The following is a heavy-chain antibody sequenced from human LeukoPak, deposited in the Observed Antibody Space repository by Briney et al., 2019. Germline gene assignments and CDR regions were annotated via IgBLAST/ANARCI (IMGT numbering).Heavy chain of an antibody. CDR2: LYSDGNT. CDR1: GFTVITND. CDR3: ARGYGDYGY. D-gene: IGHD4-17*01. J-gene: IGHJ4*02. V-gene: IGHV3-53*01. Sequence: PGGSLRLSCAASGFTVITNDMTWVRQAPGKGLEWVSVLYSDGNTKYADSVQGRFTISRDNAKNTLYLQMNSLRAEDTAVYYCARGYGDYGYWGQGTLVTVSS.